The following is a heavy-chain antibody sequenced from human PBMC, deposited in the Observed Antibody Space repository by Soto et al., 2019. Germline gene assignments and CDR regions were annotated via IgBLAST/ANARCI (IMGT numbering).Heavy chain of an antibody. CDR3: ARQVVGSSLYYYYYYGMDV. D-gene: IGHD2-15*01. J-gene: IGHJ6*02. V-gene: IGHV4-30-4*01. Sequence: SETLSLTCTVSGGSISSGDHYWSWIRQPPGKGLEWIGYIYYSGSTYYNPSLKSRVTISVDTSKNQFSLKLSSVTAADTAVYYCARQVVGSSLYYYYYYGMDVWGQGTTVTVSS. CDR1: GGSISSGDHY. CDR2: IYYSGST.